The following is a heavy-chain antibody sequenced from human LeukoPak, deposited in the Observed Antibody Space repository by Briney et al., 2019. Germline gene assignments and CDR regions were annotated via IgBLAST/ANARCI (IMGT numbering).Heavy chain of an antibody. CDR1: GYTFTGYY. CDR3: ARASTTVTTSGAFDI. J-gene: IGHJ3*02. Sequence: ASVKVSCKASGYTFTGYYMHWVRQAPGQGLEWMGWVNPNSGGTNYAQTFQGRVTMTRDTSISTAYMELSRLRSDDTAVYYCARASTTVTTSGAFDIWGQGTMVTVSS. V-gene: IGHV1-2*02. D-gene: IGHD4-17*01. CDR2: VNPNSGGT.